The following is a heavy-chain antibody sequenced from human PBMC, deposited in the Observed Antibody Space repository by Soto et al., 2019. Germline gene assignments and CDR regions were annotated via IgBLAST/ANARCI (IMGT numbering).Heavy chain of an antibody. J-gene: IGHJ6*02. V-gene: IGHV3-33*01. CDR3: ARDDIPGRAVALYGMDV. CDR2: IWYDGSNE. Sequence: QVQLVESGGGVVQPGRSLRLSCAASGFTFSNYGMHWVRQAPGKGLEWVAVIWYDGSNEYYADSVKGRFTISRDNSKNTLSLQMNSLRAEDTAVYYCARDDIPGRAVALYGMDVWGQGTTVTVSS. D-gene: IGHD6-19*01. CDR1: GFTFSNYG.